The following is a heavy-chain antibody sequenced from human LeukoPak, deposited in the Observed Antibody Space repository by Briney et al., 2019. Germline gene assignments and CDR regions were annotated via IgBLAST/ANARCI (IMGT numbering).Heavy chain of an antibody. V-gene: IGHV3-23*01. J-gene: IGHJ4*02. CDR2: ISGSGGNA. Sequence: GGSLRLSCAASGFIFDNCAMTWVRQAPGKGLEWVSIISGSGGNAHYADSVKGRFTISRDNSKNTVFLQMNSLRADDTAVYYCAKARSSTWDYYFDYWGQGTLVTVSS. CDR1: GFIFDNCA. D-gene: IGHD6-13*01. CDR3: AKARSSTWDYYFDY.